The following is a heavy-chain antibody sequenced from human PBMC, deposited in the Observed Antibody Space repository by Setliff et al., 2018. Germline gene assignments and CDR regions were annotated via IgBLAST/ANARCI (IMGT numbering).Heavy chain of an antibody. Sequence: SETLSLTCTVSGGSVSSGSYYWSWIRQPPGKGLEWIGYIYYSGSTNYNPSLKSRVTISVDTSKNQFSLELSSVTAADTAVYYCARVDTAMVTGVDYWGQGTLVTVSS. D-gene: IGHD5-18*01. CDR2: IYYSGST. V-gene: IGHV4-61*01. CDR3: ARVDTAMVTGVDY. CDR1: GGSVSSGSYY. J-gene: IGHJ4*02.